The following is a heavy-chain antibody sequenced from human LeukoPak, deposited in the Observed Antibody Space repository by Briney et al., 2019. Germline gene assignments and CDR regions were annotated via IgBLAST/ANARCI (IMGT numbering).Heavy chain of an antibody. Sequence: SGTLSLTCGVSVGSISSGNWWSWVGQSPGKGLEWIGEIYHNGTPNYNPSLKSRVTISADTFKNHFSLKLTSVTAADTAVYYCATAPILRGEGGEHYKYGMDVWGQGTTVIVSS. V-gene: IGHV4-4*02. J-gene: IGHJ6*02. CDR3: ATAPILRGEGGEHYKYGMDV. D-gene: IGHD2-2*02. CDR2: IYHNGTP. CDR1: VGSISSGNW.